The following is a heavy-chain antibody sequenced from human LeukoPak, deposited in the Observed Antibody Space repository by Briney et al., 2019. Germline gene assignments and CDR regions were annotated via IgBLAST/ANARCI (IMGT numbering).Heavy chain of an antibody. D-gene: IGHD3-3*01. CDR2: ISGSGGST. V-gene: IGHV3-23*01. Sequence: PGGSLRLSCAASGFTFSSYAMSWVRQAPGKGLEWVSAISGSGGSTYYADSVKGRFTISRDNSKTTLYLQMNSLRAEDTAVYYCAKASDFWSGYGDYWGQGTLVTVSS. CDR1: GFTFSSYA. J-gene: IGHJ4*02. CDR3: AKASDFWSGYGDY.